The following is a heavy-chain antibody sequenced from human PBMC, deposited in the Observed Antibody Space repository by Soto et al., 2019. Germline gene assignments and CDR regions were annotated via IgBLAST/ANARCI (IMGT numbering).Heavy chain of an antibody. V-gene: IGHV1-69*06. CDR1: GGTFSSYA. Sequence: ASVKVSCKASGGTFSSYAISWVRQAPGQGLEWMGGIIPIFGTANYAQKFQGRVTITADKSTSTAYMELSSLRSEDTAVYYCARCSLVVVPAPGFDPWGRGTLVTVSS. J-gene: IGHJ5*02. CDR2: IIPIFGTA. CDR3: ARCSLVVVPAPGFDP. D-gene: IGHD2-2*01.